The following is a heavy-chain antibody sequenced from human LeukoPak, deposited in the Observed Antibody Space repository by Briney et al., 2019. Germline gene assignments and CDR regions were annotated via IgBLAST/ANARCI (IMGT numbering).Heavy chain of an antibody. CDR1: GGPISRSY. D-gene: IGHD2-15*01. CDR2: IYYSGST. J-gene: IGHJ5*02. V-gene: IGHV4-39*07. CDR3: ARDIKCSGGSCALNWFDP. Sequence: SETLSLTCTISGGPISRSYWGWIRQPPGKGLEWIGTIYYSGSTYYNPSLKSRVTISVDTSKNQFSLRLSSVTAADTAVYYCARDIKCSGGSCALNWFDPWGQGTLVTVSS.